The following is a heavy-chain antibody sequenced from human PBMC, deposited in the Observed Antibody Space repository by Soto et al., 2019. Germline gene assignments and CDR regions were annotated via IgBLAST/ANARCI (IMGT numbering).Heavy chain of an antibody. CDR3: AKDISTYTGGYTYYFDW. Sequence: QVQLVESGGGVVQPGRSLRLSCAASAFTFSKFAMHWVRQAPGKGLEWVAVISSDGRKIYYVDSVKGRFTISRDNSNNMLFLQMNSLRLEDTAVYFCAKDISTYTGGYTYYFDWWGQGTLVTVSS. CDR1: AFTFSKFA. D-gene: IGHD1-26*01. J-gene: IGHJ4*02. V-gene: IGHV3-30*18. CDR2: ISSDGRKI.